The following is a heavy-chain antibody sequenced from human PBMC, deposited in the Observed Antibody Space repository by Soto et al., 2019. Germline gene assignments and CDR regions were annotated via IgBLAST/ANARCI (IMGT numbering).Heavy chain of an antibody. CDR1: GFTFSSYA. Sequence: SLRLSCAASGFTFSSYAMHWVRQAPGKGLEWVAVISYDGSNKYYADSVKGRFTISRDNSKNTLYLQMNSLRAEDTAVYYCARGGSSVYYYGMDVWGQGTTVTVS. V-gene: IGHV3-30-3*01. D-gene: IGHD3-3*01. CDR2: ISYDGSNK. J-gene: IGHJ6*02. CDR3: ARGGSSVYYYGMDV.